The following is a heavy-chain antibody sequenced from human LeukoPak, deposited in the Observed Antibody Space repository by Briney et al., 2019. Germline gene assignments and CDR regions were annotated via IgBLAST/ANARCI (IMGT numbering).Heavy chain of an antibody. V-gene: IGHV1-46*01. CDR2: INTRVGSA. D-gene: IGHD5-12*01. J-gene: IGHJ4*02. Sequence: ATAKVSCKASGYTFTSYYIHWVRQAPGQGLEWMGIINTRVGSASYAQKFQGRVTMTRDTSTSTVYMELSSLRSEDTAVYYCARSDIAGGYSGYGDYWGQGTLVTVSS. CDR1: GYTFTSYY. CDR3: ARSDIAGGYSGYGDY.